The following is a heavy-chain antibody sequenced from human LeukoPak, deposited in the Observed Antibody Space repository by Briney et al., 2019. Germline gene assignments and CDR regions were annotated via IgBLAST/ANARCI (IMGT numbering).Heavy chain of an antibody. CDR2: ISSSSSTI. CDR3: ARHRTASDY. CDR1: GFTFSSYS. Sequence: GGSLRLSCAASGFTFSSYSMSWVRQAPGKGLEWVSYISSSSSTIYYADSVKGRFTISRGNAKNSLYLQMTSLRAEDTAVYYCARHRTASDYWGQGTLVTVSS. D-gene: IGHD3-16*02. J-gene: IGHJ4*02. V-gene: IGHV3-48*01.